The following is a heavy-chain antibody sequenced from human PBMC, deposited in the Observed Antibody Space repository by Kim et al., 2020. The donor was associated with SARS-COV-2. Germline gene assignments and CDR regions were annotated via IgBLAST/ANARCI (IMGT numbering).Heavy chain of an antibody. D-gene: IGHD3-10*01. V-gene: IGHV4-34*01. J-gene: IGHJ5*02. Sequence: SETLSLTCAVYGGSFSGYYWSWIRQPPGKGLEWIGEINHSGSTNYNPSLKSRVTISVDTSKNQFSLKLSSVTAADTAVYYCARRRIGGSYGSGSPNWFDPWGQGTLVTVSS. CDR2: INHSGST. CDR3: ARRRIGGSYGSGSPNWFDP. CDR1: GGSFSGYY.